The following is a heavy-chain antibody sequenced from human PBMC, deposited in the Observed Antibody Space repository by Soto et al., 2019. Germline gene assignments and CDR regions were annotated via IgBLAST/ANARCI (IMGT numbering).Heavy chain of an antibody. CDR2: INHSGST. Sequence: SETLSLTCAVYGGSFSGYYWSWIRQPPGKGLEWIGEINHSGSTNYNPSLKSRVTISVGTSKNQFSLKLSSVTAADTAVYYCARGAKSPSRIAAAGTFDYWGQGTLVTVSS. CDR3: ARGAKSPSRIAAAGTFDY. J-gene: IGHJ4*02. CDR1: GGSFSGYY. D-gene: IGHD6-13*01. V-gene: IGHV4-34*01.